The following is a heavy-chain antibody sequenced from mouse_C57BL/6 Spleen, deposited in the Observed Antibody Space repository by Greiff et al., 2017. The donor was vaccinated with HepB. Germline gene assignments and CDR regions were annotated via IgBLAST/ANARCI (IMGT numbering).Heavy chain of an antibody. J-gene: IGHJ4*01. V-gene: IGHV2-5-1*01. CDR3: AKKGRFYAMDY. CDR2: IWRGGST. CDR1: GFSLTSYG. Sequence: VKLQESGPSLVQPSQSLSLTCTVSGFSLTSYGVHWVRQSPGKGLEWLGVIWRGGSTDYNAAFMSRLSITKDNSKSQVFFKMNSLQADDTAIYYCAKKGRFYAMDYWGQGTSVTVSS.